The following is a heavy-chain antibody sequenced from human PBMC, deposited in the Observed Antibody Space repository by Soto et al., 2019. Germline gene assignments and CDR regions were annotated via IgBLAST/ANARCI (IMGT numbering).Heavy chain of an antibody. CDR2: IYNNGRT. D-gene: IGHD3-16*01. CDR3: ARGPFTLSLVWTSYMDV. CDR1: GGSISTSY. Sequence: QVQLQESGPGLVKPWETLSLTCTVSGGSISTSYWSWVRQPSGTGLEWIGYIYNNGRTHYNPSLRGRATISVDTSKNQFSLRLSSVTAADSAVYYCARGPFTLSLVWTSYMDVWGNGTTVTVSS. J-gene: IGHJ6*03. V-gene: IGHV4-59*01.